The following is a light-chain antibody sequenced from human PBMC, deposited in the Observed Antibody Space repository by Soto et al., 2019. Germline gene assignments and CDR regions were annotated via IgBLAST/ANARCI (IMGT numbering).Light chain of an antibody. Sequence: QSVLTQPPSASGTPGQRVTISCSGSSSNIGSNFVYWYQHLPGTAPKLLIYTNNQRPAGVPDRFSGSKSGTSASLAISGLQSKDEADYYCAAWDDSLNGPVFGGGTKLTVL. CDR2: TNN. J-gene: IGLJ2*01. CDR3: AAWDDSLNGPV. V-gene: IGLV1-44*01. CDR1: SSNIGSNF.